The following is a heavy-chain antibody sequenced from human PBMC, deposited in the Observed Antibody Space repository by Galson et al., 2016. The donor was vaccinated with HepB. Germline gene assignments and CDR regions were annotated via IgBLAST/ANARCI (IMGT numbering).Heavy chain of an antibody. CDR2: ISSDGLTT. CDR3: AKPLTRRGLNSFDY. V-gene: IGHV3-74*03. D-gene: IGHD3-10*01. CDR1: GFTFSSYC. J-gene: IGHJ4*01. Sequence: SLRLSCAASGFTFSSYCMHWVRQAPGKGLVWVSRISSDGLTTTYADSVKGRFTISRDNGKNTLYLQMNSLRDEDTGVYYCAKPLTRRGLNSFDYWGQGTLVTVSS.